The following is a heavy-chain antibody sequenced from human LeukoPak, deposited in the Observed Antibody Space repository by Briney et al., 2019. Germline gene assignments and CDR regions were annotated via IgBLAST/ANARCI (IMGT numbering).Heavy chain of an antibody. J-gene: IGHJ4*02. D-gene: IGHD3-22*01. CDR1: GGSISGHY. CDR3: ARHYDPPSYYSNYFDY. V-gene: IGHV4-59*08. Sequence: SETLSLTCTVSGGSISGHYWSWLRQPPGKGLEWIGYVYSTGSTHYNPSLKSRVTMSLDTSKNQFSLQLLSVTAADTAMHYCARHYDPPSYYSNYFDYWGQGTLITVSS. CDR2: VYSTGST.